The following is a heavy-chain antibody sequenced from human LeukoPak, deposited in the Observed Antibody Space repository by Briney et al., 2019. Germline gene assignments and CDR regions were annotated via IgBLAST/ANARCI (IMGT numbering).Heavy chain of an antibody. CDR2: IFYSGHS. CDR3: ARIDPLGFFDQ. CDR1: GGFNSRYY. Sequence: PSETLSLACSVSGGFNSRYYWSWVRQPLGKGLEWLGHIFYSGHSNYNASLTSRIMMSVDTSKAQFSLELASVIAADTAVYYCARIDPLGFFDQWGPGILVTVSS. J-gene: IGHJ4*02. V-gene: IGHV4-59*12. D-gene: IGHD6-25*01.